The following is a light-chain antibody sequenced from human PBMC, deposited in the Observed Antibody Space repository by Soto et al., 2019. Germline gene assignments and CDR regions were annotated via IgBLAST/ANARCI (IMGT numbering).Light chain of an antibody. Sequence: EVVLTQSPAALSVSPGETATLSCRASHSVVDNLAWYQQRPGQAPRLLIYRATSRATGGPARFSGSGSGTEFTLSIRSLQSEDFAVYYCQQYDVWPPITFGQGTRLEVK. CDR3: QQYDVWPPIT. CDR1: HSVVDN. V-gene: IGKV3-15*01. CDR2: RAT. J-gene: IGKJ5*01.